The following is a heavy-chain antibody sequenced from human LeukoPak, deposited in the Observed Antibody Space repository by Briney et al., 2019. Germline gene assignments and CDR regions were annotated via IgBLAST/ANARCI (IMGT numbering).Heavy chain of an antibody. Sequence: SGTLSLTCAVYGGSVRDNYWRWIRQPPGKGLEWIGEIHHSGSTKYNPSLKSRVTISLDTSKNQFSLKLNSMTAAGTAVYYCAGHVSAAAGGRWGQGTLVTVSS. CDR1: GGSVRDNY. V-gene: IGHV4-34*01. CDR2: IHHSGST. CDR3: AGHVSAAAGGR. D-gene: IGHD6-13*01. J-gene: IGHJ4*02.